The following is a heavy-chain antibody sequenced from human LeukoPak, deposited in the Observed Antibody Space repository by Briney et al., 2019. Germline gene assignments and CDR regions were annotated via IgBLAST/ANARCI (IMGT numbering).Heavy chain of an antibody. J-gene: IGHJ3*02. CDR1: GFTFSSYA. CDR3: AKPIYGYEWTVFGAFDI. V-gene: IGHV3-23*01. CDR2: ISGSGGST. Sequence: PGGSLRLSCAASGFTFSSYAMSWVRQAPGKGLEWVSAISGSGGSTYYADSVKGRFTISRDNSKNTLYLQMNSLRAEDTAVYYCAKPIYGYEWTVFGAFDIWGQGTMVTVSS. D-gene: IGHD5-12*01.